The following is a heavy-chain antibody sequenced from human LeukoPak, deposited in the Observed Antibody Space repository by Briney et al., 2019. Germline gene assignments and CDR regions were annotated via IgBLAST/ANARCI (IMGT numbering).Heavy chain of an antibody. J-gene: IGHJ4*02. CDR2: IPSDGRNK. CDR1: GFTFSSYG. Sequence: GGSLRVSCAASGFTFSSYGMHWVRQAPGKGLEWVTAIPSDGRNKYYADSVKGRFTVSRDNSKNTLYLQMNSLRAEDTAVYYCAKDVAVAGTGYSVLGHWGQGTLVTVSS. V-gene: IGHV3-30*18. CDR3: AKDVAVAGTGYSVLGH. D-gene: IGHD6-19*01.